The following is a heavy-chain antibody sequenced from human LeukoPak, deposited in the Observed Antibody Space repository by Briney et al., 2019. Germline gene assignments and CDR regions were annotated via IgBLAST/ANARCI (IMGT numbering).Heavy chain of an antibody. Sequence: RASVKVSCKVSGYTLTELSMHWVRQAPGKGLEWMGGFDPEDGETVYAQKFQGRVTMTEDTSTDTAYMELSSLRSEDTAVYYCATEWPRATGTTYAFDIWGQGTMVTVSS. J-gene: IGHJ3*02. V-gene: IGHV1-24*01. CDR3: ATEWPRATGTTYAFDI. CDR1: GYTLTELS. CDR2: FDPEDGET. D-gene: IGHD1-1*01.